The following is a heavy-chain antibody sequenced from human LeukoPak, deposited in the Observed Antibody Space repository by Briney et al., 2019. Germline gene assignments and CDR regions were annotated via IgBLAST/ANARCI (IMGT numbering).Heavy chain of an antibody. V-gene: IGHV1-2*02. CDR3: ARGGSSSWTLTWYFDL. CDR1: GYTFTGYY. J-gene: IGHJ2*01. CDR2: INPNSGGT. Sequence: GASVKVSCKASGYTFTGYYMHWVRQAPGQGLEWMGWINPNSGGTNYAQKFQGRVTMTRDTSISTAYMELSRLRSDDTAVYYCARGGSSSWTLTWYFDLWGRGTLVTVSS. D-gene: IGHD6-13*01.